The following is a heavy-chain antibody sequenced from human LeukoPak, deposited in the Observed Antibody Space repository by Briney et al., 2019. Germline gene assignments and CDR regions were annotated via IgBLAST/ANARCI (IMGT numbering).Heavy chain of an antibody. J-gene: IGHJ2*01. CDR1: GGSISSGGYS. Sequence: SQTLSLTCAVSGGSISSGGYSWSWIRQPPRKGLEWIGYISHSGTTYYNPSLRSRVTISVDRSKNQFSLKLTSVTAADTAVYYCARYSSTWPYWYFDLWGRGTLVTVSS. V-gene: IGHV4-30-2*01. CDR2: ISHSGTT. D-gene: IGHD6-13*01. CDR3: ARYSSTWPYWYFDL.